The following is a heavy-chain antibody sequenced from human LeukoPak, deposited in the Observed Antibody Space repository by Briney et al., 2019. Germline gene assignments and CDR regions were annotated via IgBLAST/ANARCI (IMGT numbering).Heavy chain of an antibody. CDR2: ISAYNGNT. V-gene: IGHV1-18*01. Sequence: ASVKVSCKASGYTFTSYGICWVRQAPGQGLEWMGWISAYNGNTNYAQKLQGRVTMTTDTSTSTAYMELRSLRSDDTAVYYCARLQRGYSSFDYWGQGTLVTVSS. CDR3: ARLQRGYSSFDY. D-gene: IGHD5-12*01. J-gene: IGHJ4*02. CDR1: GYTFTSYG.